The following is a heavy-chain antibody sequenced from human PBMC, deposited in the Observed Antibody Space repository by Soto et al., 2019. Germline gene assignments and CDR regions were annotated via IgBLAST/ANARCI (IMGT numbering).Heavy chain of an antibody. D-gene: IGHD6-19*01. V-gene: IGHV3-23*01. CDR1: GFTFSSYA. CDR2: ISGSGGST. Sequence: EVQLLESGGGLVQPGGSLRLSCAASGFTFSSYAMSWVRQAPGKGLEWVSAISGSGGSTYYADSVKGRFTITRDNSKNTPYLQMNSLRAEDTAVYYSAKEGDYSGGWDNFDYWGQGTLVTVSS. J-gene: IGHJ4*02. CDR3: AKEGDYSGGWDNFDY.